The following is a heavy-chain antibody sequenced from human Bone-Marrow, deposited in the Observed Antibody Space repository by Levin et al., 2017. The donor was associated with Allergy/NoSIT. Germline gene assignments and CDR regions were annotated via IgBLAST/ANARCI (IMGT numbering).Heavy chain of an antibody. J-gene: IGHJ4*02. Sequence: GESLKISCVVSGFTVSNNYMSWVRQAPGKGLEWVSVIYSGGSTYYADSVKGRFTISRDNSKNTVYLQMNSLRAGDTAVYYCARLDFHRVSYYWGQGALVTVSS. CDR2: IYSGGST. CDR3: ARLDFHRVSYY. CDR1: GFTVSNNY. D-gene: IGHD3-3*01. V-gene: IGHV3-66*04.